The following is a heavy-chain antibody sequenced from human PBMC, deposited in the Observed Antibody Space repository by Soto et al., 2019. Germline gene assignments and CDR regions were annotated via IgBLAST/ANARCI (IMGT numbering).Heavy chain of an antibody. CDR1: GGFINSNY. Sequence: QVQLQESGPGLVEPSETLSLTCTVSGGFINSNYWSWIRQPPGQGLEWIGCISYSGSTNYNPSLKSRVTISVDTAKTHFSQKLSSVTAADTAVYYCARRLGPRGIDPWGQGTLVTVSS. V-gene: IGHV4-59*08. J-gene: IGHJ5*02. CDR3: ARRLGPRGIDP. D-gene: IGHD1-26*01. CDR2: ISYSGST.